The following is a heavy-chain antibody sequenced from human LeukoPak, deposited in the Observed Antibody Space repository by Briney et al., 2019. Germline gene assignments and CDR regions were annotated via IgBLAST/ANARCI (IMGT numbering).Heavy chain of an antibody. J-gene: IGHJ4*02. CDR1: GFTFRSYG. Sequence: GKSLRLSCAASGFTFRSYGMHWVRQAPGKGLEWVAVISYDGSNKYYVDSVKGRFTISRDNSKNTLYLQTNSLRAEDTAVYYCAKDHGDYDLDHWGQGTLVTVSS. CDR2: ISYDGSNK. CDR3: AKDHGDYDLDH. D-gene: IGHD4-17*01. V-gene: IGHV3-30*18.